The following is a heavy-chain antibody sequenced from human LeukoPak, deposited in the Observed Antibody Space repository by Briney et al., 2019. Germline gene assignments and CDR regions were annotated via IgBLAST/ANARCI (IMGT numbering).Heavy chain of an antibody. Sequence: GGSLGLSCAASGFTFSSYGMHWVRQAPGKGLEWVAVISYDGSNKYYADSVKGRFTISRDNSKNTLYLQMNSLRAEDTAVYYCAKTPSVTTLTFDHWGQGTLVTVSS. V-gene: IGHV3-30*18. D-gene: IGHD4-17*01. CDR3: AKTPSVTTLTFDH. CDR2: ISYDGSNK. CDR1: GFTFSSYG. J-gene: IGHJ4*02.